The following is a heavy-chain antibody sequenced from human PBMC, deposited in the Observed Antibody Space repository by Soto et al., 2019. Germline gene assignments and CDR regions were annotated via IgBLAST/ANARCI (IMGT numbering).Heavy chain of an antibody. J-gene: IGHJ2*01. CDR3: AKDAQYCSRGICSGDFYFDF. CDR2: ISYAGNNR. CDR1: GFTFSNYG. V-gene: IGHV3-30*18. Sequence: QVQLVETGGGVVQPGTSLRLSCAASGFTFSNYGMHWVRQAPGEGLEWVAVISYAGNNRYYADSVKGRFTISRDNSKNTLYLQMNSLRAEDTAVYYCAKDAQYCSRGICSGDFYFDFWGRGTLVTVSS. D-gene: IGHD2-2*01.